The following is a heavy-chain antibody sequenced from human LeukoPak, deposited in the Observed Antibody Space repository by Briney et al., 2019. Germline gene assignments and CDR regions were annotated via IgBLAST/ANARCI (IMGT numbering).Heavy chain of an antibody. V-gene: IGHV4-34*01. CDR2: VNHSGST. D-gene: IGHD6-6*01. J-gene: IGHJ3*01. CDR1: GGSFGGYY. Sequence: SETLSLTCAVYGGSFGGYYWSWIRQPPGKGLEWIGEVNHSGSTNYNPSLKSRVTISVDTSKNQFSLKLISVTAADTAVYYCARRSMYSSSSGLHLWGQGTMVAVPS. CDR3: ARRSMYSSSSGLHL.